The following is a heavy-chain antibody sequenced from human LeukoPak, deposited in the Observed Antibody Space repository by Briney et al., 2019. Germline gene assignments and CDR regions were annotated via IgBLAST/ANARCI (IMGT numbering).Heavy chain of an antibody. Sequence: PGGSLRLSCAASGFTVSGNYMSWVRQAPRKGLEWVSAISSDGNTYYADSVKGRFTISRDNSKNTLLLQMNSLRAEDTAVYYCARLTYGEKFEYWGQGTLVTVSS. J-gene: IGHJ4*02. CDR3: ARLTYGEKFEY. V-gene: IGHV3-53*01. CDR1: GFTVSGNY. D-gene: IGHD4-17*01. CDR2: ISSDGNT.